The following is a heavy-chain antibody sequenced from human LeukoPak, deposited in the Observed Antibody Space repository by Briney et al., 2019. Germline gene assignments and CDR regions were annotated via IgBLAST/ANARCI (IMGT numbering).Heavy chain of an antibody. D-gene: IGHD3-16*01. J-gene: IGHJ3*02. CDR3: ARTRFHAFDI. Sequence: GGSLSLSCAASGFTFSSYAMHWVRPAPGKGLEWVAVISYDGSNKYYADSVKGRFTISRDNSKNTLYLQMNSLRAEDTAVYYCARTRFHAFDIWGQGTMVTVSS. CDR2: ISYDGSNK. CDR1: GFTFSSYA. V-gene: IGHV3-30*04.